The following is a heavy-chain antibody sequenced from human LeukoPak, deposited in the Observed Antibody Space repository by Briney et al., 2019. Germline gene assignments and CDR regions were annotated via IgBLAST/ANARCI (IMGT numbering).Heavy chain of an antibody. CDR3: ARGVAAAAETGNWFDP. CDR1: GGTFSNYA. D-gene: IGHD6-13*01. J-gene: IGHJ5*02. V-gene: IGHV1-69*06. Sequence: SVKVSCKASGGTFSNYAISWVRQAPGQGLEWMGGIIPIFGTANYAQKFRGRVTVTADKSTRTAYMELSSLRSEDTAVYYCARGVAAAAETGNWFDPWGQGTLVTVSS. CDR2: IIPIFGTA.